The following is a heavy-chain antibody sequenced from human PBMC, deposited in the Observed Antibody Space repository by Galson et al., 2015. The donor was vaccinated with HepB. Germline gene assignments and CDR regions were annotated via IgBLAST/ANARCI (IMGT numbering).Heavy chain of an antibody. D-gene: IGHD2-8*01. CDR2: ISGNGGRT. J-gene: IGHJ4*02. CDR3: AKEGSPGSFFVRIYFDY. V-gene: IGHV3-23*01. CDR1: GLTFSSYA. Sequence: SLRLSCAASGLTFSSYAMSWVRQAPGKGLEWVSSISGNGGRTYYADSAKGRFTISRDNSKNTLYLQMNSLRAEDTAVYYCAKEGSPGSFFVRIYFDYWGQGTLVTVSS.